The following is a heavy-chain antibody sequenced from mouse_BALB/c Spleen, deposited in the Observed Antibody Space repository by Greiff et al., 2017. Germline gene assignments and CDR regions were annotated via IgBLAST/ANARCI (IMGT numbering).Heavy chain of an antibody. CDR3: ARLAGTGYFDV. CDR2: IYPGDGDT. J-gene: IGHJ1*01. D-gene: IGHD4-1*01. CDR1: GYTFTSYW. Sequence: QVQLQQSGAELARPGASVKLSCKASGYTFTSYWMQWVKQRPGQGLEWIGAIYPGDGDTRYTQKFKGKATLTADKSSSTAYMQLSSLASEDSAVYYCARLAGTGYFDVWGAGTTVTVSS. V-gene: IGHV1-87*01.